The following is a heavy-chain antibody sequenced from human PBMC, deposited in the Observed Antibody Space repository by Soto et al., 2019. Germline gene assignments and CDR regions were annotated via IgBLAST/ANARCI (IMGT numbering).Heavy chain of an antibody. J-gene: IGHJ4*02. CDR3: ASRQRNDLRPFDY. CDR2: IYYSGST. V-gene: IGHV4-39*01. D-gene: IGHD1-1*01. CDR1: GGSISSSSYY. Sequence: QLQLQESGPGLVKPSETLSLTCTVSGGSISSSSYYWGWIRQPPGKGLEWIGSIYYSGSTYYNPSLKSRVTISVDTSKNQFSLKLSSVTAADTAVYYCASRQRNDLRPFDYWGQGTLVTVSS.